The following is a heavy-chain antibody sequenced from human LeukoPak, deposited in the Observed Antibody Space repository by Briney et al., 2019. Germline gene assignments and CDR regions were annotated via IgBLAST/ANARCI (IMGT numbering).Heavy chain of an antibody. J-gene: IGHJ5*02. CDR2: VNPNTGNT. V-gene: IGHV1-8*01. Sequence: ASVKVSCKASGYTFTSYDINWVRQATGQGLEWMGWVNPNTGNTGYAQKFQGRVTMTRNTSISTAYMELSSLRSEDTAVYYCARDNSVGDIAWWFDPWGQGTLVTVSS. D-gene: IGHD3-16*02. CDR3: ARDNSVGDIAWWFDP. CDR1: GYTFTSYD.